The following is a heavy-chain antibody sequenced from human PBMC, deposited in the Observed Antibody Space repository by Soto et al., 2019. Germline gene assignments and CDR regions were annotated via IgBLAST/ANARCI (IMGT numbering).Heavy chain of an antibody. CDR1: GFTFSSYS. J-gene: IGHJ6*02. D-gene: IGHD2-15*01. CDR3: ARGEDLMDMDV. Sequence: EVQLVESGGGLVKPGGSLRLSCAASGFTFSSYSMNWVRQAPGKGLEWVSSISSSSSYIYYADSVKGRFTISRDNANNSLYLQMNSLRAEDTAVYYCARGEDLMDMDVWGQGTTVTVSS. CDR2: ISSSSSYI. V-gene: IGHV3-21*01.